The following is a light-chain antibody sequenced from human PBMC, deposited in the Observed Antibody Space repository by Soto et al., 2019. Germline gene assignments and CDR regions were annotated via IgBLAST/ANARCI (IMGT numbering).Light chain of an antibody. Sequence: EIVLTQSPGTLSLSPGERATLSCRASQSVSNNYLAWYQQKPGQAPRLLIYGASSRATGIPDRFSGSGSGTDFTLTISRLEPDDFATYYCQQYNSYIFGQGTRLEIK. J-gene: IGKJ5*01. CDR1: QSVSNNY. CDR2: GAS. CDR3: QQYNSYI. V-gene: IGKV3-20*01.